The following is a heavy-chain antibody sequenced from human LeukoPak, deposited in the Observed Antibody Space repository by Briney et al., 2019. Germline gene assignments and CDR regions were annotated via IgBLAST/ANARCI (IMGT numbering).Heavy chain of an antibody. V-gene: IGHV4-39*01. CDR3: ARLPLDYTVDY. CDR2: IYYSGST. D-gene: IGHD4-11*01. CDR1: GGSISSSNYY. J-gene: IGHJ4*02. Sequence: SETLSLTCTVSGGSISSSNYYWVWIRQPPGKGLEWVGSIYYSGSTYYNPSLKSRVTISVDTSKNQFSLKLSSVTAADTAVYYCARLPLDYTVDYWGQGTLVTVSS.